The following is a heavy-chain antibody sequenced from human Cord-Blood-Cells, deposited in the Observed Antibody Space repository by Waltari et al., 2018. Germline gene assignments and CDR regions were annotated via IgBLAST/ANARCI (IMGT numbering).Heavy chain of an antibody. J-gene: IGHJ4*02. D-gene: IGHD6-13*01. Sequence: QLQLQESGSGLVKPSQTLSLTCAVSGGSISSGGYSWSWIRQPPGKGLEGIGYIYHSGGNEYNPYLRSRVTISVDRTKNQCSRKLSSVTAADTAVYYGARVVISSSWFDYWGQGTLVTVAS. CDR1: GGSISSGGYS. CDR3: ARVVISSSWFDY. CDR2: IYHSGGN. V-gene: IGHV4-30-2*01.